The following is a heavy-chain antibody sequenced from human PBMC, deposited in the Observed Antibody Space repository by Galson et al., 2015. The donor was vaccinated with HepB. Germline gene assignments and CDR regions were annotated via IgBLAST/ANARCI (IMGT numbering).Heavy chain of an antibody. CDR1: GGSLSSGDYY. J-gene: IGHJ4*02. Sequence: TLCLTCAVCGGSLSSGDYYWSWIRQPPGRGLEWVGYIHYSGSTYYNPSLKSRVTISVDTSKNQFSLKLSSVTAADTAVYYCAGDGPPDETTVTTDYFDYWGQGTLVTVSS. CDR3: AGDGPPDETTVTTDYFDY. V-gene: IGHV4-30-4*01. CDR2: IHYSGST. D-gene: IGHD4-17*01.